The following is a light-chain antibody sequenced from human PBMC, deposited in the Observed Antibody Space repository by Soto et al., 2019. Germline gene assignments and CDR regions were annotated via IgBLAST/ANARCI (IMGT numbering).Light chain of an antibody. CDR3: QQSYSTPYT. CDR2: AAS. V-gene: IGKV1-39*01. Sequence: DIQMTQSPSSLYASVGDRVTITCRASQSISSYLNWYQQKPGKAPKLLIYAASSLQSGVPSRVSGGGSETDFTLTISSLQPEDFATYHCQQSYSTPYTVGQGPKLEIK. J-gene: IGKJ2*01. CDR1: QSISSY.